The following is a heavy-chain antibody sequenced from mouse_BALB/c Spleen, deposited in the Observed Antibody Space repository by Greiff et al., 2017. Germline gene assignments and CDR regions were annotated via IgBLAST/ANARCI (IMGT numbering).Heavy chain of an antibody. Sequence: EVQGVESGGGLVQPGGSLKLSCAASGFTFSSYGMSWVRQTPDKRLELVATINSNGGSTYYPDSVKGRFTISRDNAKNTLYLQMSSLKSEDAAMYYCARAVRCLDYWGQGTTLTVSS. CDR1: GFTFSSYG. CDR2: INSNGGST. V-gene: IGHV5-6-3*01. CDR3: ARAVRCLDY. J-gene: IGHJ2*01. D-gene: IGHD2-2*01.